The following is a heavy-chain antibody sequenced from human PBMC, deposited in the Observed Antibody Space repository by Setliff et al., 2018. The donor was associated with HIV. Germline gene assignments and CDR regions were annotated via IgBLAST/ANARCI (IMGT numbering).Heavy chain of an antibody. V-gene: IGHV4-59*01. CDR2: VHHSGST. CDR1: SDSISSSY. CDR3: ASAGPYCGDDCPYNWLTP. J-gene: IGHJ5*02. Sequence: SETLSLTCTVSSDSISSSYWTWIRQPPGQGLEWIGYVHHSGSTKYNASLRSRVTMSVDTSKNLFSLTLRSVTAADTAVYYCASAGPYCGDDCPYNWLTPWGQGTLVTSP. D-gene: IGHD2-21*02.